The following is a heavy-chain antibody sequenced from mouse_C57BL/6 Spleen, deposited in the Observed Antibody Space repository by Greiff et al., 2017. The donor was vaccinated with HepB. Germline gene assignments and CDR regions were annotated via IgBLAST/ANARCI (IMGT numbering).Heavy chain of an antibody. V-gene: IGHV2-2*01. CDR2: IWSGGST. CDR3: ARLIYYDYFYAMDY. Sequence: VQLVESGPGLVQPSQSLSITCTVSGFSLTSYGVHWVRQSPGKGLEWLGVIWSGGSTDYNAAFISRLSISKDNSKSQVFFKMNSLQADDTAIYYCARLIYYDYFYAMDYWGQGTSVTVSS. D-gene: IGHD2-4*01. J-gene: IGHJ4*01. CDR1: GFSLTSYG.